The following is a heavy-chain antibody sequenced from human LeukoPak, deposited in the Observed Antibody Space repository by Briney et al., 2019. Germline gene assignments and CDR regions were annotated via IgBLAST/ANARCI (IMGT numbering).Heavy chain of an antibody. V-gene: IGHV3-7*01. CDR2: IKKDGSEK. D-gene: IGHD3-22*01. Sequence: GSLRLSCTASGFTFGDYAMSWVRQAPGKGLEWVANIKKDGSEKYYVDSVKGRFTISRDNAKNSLYLQMNSLRAEDTAVYYCARDLYRIVVVPHYFGYWGQGTLVTVSS. CDR3: ARDLYRIVVVPHYFGY. CDR1: GFTFGDYA. J-gene: IGHJ4*02.